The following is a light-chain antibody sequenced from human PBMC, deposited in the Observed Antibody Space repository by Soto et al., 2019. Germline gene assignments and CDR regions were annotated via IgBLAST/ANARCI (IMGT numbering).Light chain of an antibody. Sequence: DIQMTQSPSSLSASVGDRVTITCRASQGISNYLAWYQQKPGRVPKLLIYAASTLQSGVPSRFSGSGSGTDFTLTISSLQPEDVATYYCQKYHETFGQGTKVEIK. J-gene: IGKJ1*01. CDR3: QKYHET. CDR2: AAS. V-gene: IGKV1-27*01. CDR1: QGISNY.